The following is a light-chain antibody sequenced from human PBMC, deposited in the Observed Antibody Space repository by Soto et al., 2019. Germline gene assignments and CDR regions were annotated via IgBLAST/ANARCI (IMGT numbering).Light chain of an antibody. V-gene: IGLV2-11*01. CDR1: SSDVGGYNY. J-gene: IGLJ2*01. CDR3: CSYAGSHVV. Sequence: QSALTQPRSVSGSPGQSVTISCTGTSSDVGGYNYVSWYQQHPGKAPKLMIYDVSKRPSGVPDRFSGSKSGNTASLTISGLQAEDEADYYCCSYAGSHVVFGGATKLTVL. CDR2: DVS.